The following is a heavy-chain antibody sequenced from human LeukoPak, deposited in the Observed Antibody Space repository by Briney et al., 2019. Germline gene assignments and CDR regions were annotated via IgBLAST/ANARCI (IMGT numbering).Heavy chain of an antibody. CDR3: ATHCSSTSCTRQGFDP. CDR2: INPSGGST. J-gene: IGHJ5*02. V-gene: IGHV1-46*01. Sequence: ASVKVSCKASGYTFTSYYMHWVRQAPGQGLEWMGIINPSGGSTSYAQKFQGRVTMTRDTSTSTVYMELSSLRSDDTAVYYCATHCSSTSCTRQGFDPWGQGTLVTVSS. D-gene: IGHD2-2*01. CDR1: GYTFTSYY.